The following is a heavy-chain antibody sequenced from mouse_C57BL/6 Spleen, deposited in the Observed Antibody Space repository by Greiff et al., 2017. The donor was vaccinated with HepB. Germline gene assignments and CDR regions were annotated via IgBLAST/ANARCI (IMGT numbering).Heavy chain of an antibody. CDR3: ARERRAQATPLDY. J-gene: IGHJ4*01. V-gene: IGHV5-4*01. CDR1: GFTFSSYA. D-gene: IGHD3-2*02. Sequence: EVQLVESGGGLVKPGGSLKLSCAASGFTFSSYAMPWVRQTPEKRLEWVATISDGGSYTYYPDNVKGRFTISRDNAKNNLYLQMSHLKSEDTAMYYCARERRAQATPLDYWGQGTSVTVSS. CDR2: ISDGGSYT.